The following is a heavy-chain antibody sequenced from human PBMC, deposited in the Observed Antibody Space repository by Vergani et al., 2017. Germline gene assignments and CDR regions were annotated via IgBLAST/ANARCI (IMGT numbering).Heavy chain of an antibody. CDR2: SYYSGST. V-gene: IGHV4-39*01. D-gene: IGHD6-19*01. Sequence: QLQLQESGPGLVKPSATLSLTCSVSGASIRSSNYYWGWIRQPPGQGLEWIASSYYSGSTYYNPSLKSRVTISVDTSKNQFSLKLSAVTAADTAVYFCAGHSTVEWLVKLGWIDPWGQGILVTVSS. CDR1: GASIRSSNYY. J-gene: IGHJ5*02. CDR3: AGHSTVEWLVKLGWIDP.